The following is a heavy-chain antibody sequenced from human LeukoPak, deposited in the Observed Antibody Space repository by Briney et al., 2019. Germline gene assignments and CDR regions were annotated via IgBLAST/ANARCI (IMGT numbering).Heavy chain of an antibody. CDR2: SYYSGST. D-gene: IGHD3-10*01. J-gene: IGHJ2*01. V-gene: IGHV4-59*01. CDR1: GGSISSYY. CDR3: ARWLSYGSWYFDR. Sequence: SETLSLTCTVSGGSISSYYWSWIRQPPGKGLEWIGYSYYSGSTNYNPSLKSRVTISVDTSKNQFSLKLSSVTAADTAIYYCARWLSYGSWYFDRWGRGTLVTVSS.